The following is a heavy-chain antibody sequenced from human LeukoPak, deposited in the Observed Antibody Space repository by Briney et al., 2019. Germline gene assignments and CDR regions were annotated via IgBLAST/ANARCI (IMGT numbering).Heavy chain of an antibody. V-gene: IGHV4-39*01. CDR1: GASISSSAYY. CDR2: IYYSGSS. CDR3: VRNVVVPAAPSDY. D-gene: IGHD2-2*01. Sequence: PSETLSLTCTVSGASISSSAYYWGWIRQPPGKGLEWIGSIYYSGSSYYNPSLKSRVTISVDTSKNQFALKVNSVTAADTAVHYCVRNVVVPAAPSDYWGQGTLVTVSS. J-gene: IGHJ4*02.